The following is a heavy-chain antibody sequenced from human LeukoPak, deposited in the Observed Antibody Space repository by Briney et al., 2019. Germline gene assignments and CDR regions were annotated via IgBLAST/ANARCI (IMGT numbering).Heavy chain of an antibody. J-gene: IGHJ4*02. Sequence: GGSLRLSCAASGFTFSTYSMTWVRQSPGKGLEWVSSIYPSGDSTFYADSVKGRFTISRDNSKNTLYLQMSSLRTEDTAIYYCAKDVVPDSGWDLDYWGQGTLVTVSS. CDR1: GFTFSTYS. CDR3: AKDVVPDSGWDLDY. V-gene: IGHV3-23*01. CDR2: IYPSGDST. D-gene: IGHD6-19*01.